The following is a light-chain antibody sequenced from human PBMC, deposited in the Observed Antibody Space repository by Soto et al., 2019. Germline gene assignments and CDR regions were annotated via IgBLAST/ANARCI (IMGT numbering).Light chain of an antibody. V-gene: IGKV3-15*01. CDR3: QQYSNWPLLS. Sequence: EVALTQSPATLSVSPGAGATLSCRASQSAGSNLAWYQQKPGQTPRVLIYGASTRAIGVPARFSGSGFGTEFTLTISSLQPEDFVVYYCQQYSNWPLLSFGGGTKVEIK. CDR2: GAS. CDR1: QSAGSN. J-gene: IGKJ4*01.